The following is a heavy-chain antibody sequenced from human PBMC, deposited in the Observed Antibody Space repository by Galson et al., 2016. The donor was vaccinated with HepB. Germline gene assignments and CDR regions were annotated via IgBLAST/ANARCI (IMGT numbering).Heavy chain of an antibody. CDR3: ARATPYYDILTGYYNYYFDY. V-gene: IGHV3-20*04. Sequence: SLRLSCAASGFKFDDYGMSWVRQAPGKGLEWVSGINWNGGSTGYVDSVKGRFTISRDNAKNSLYLHMNSLRAEDTALYYCARATPYYDILTGYYNYYFDYWGQGTLVTVSS. J-gene: IGHJ4*02. CDR1: GFKFDDYG. CDR2: INWNGGST. D-gene: IGHD3-9*01.